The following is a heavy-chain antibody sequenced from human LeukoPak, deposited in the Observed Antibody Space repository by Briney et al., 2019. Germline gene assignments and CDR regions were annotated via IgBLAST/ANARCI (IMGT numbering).Heavy chain of an antibody. V-gene: IGHV3-7*05. D-gene: IGHD2-15*01. J-gene: IGHJ3*01. CDR1: GFSFSSYW. Sequence: PGGSLRLSCAASGFSFSSYWMTWVRPAPGKGLEWVAVIKEDGSEKYYVDSVKGRFTISRDNAKSSLSLQMDSLTTEDTAVYYCARRRGGFDVWGQGTMVTVSS. CDR2: IKEDGSEK. CDR3: ARRRGGFDV.